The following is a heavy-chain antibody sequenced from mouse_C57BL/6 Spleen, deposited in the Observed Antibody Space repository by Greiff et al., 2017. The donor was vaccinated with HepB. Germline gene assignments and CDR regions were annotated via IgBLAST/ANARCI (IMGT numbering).Heavy chain of an antibody. CDR3: ARSRVTTVVAPYYFDY. CDR2: IYPGSGST. D-gene: IGHD1-1*01. J-gene: IGHJ2*01. Sequence: VQLQQPGAELVKPGASVKMSCKASGYTFTSYWITWVKQRPGQGLEWIGDIYPGSGSTNYNEKFKSKATLTVDTSSSTAYMQLSSLTSEDSAVYYCARSRVTTVVAPYYFDYWGQGTTLTVSS. CDR1: GYTFTSYW. V-gene: IGHV1-55*01.